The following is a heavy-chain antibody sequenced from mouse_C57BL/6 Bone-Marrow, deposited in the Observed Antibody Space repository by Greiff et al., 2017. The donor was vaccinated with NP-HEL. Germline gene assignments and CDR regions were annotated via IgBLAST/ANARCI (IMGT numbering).Heavy chain of an antibody. V-gene: IGHV1-19*01. D-gene: IGHD2-3*01. Sequence: VQLQQSGPVLVKPGASVKMSCKASGYTFTDYYMNWVKQSHGKSLEWIGVINPYNGGTSYNQKFKGKATLTVDKSSSTAYMELNSLTSEDSAVYYGARDGWLLRGYYAMDYWGQGTSVTVSS. CDR1: GYTFTDYY. CDR2: INPYNGGT. J-gene: IGHJ4*01. CDR3: ARDGWLLRGYYAMDY.